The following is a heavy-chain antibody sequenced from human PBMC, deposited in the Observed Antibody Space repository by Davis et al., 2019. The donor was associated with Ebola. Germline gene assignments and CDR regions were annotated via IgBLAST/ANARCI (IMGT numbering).Heavy chain of an antibody. CDR1: GFTFDDYA. V-gene: IGHV3-20*04. CDR3: ATDPYGGNPQSADY. CDR2: INWNGGST. Sequence: GESLKISCAASGFTFDDYAMTWVRQAPGKGLEWVSGINWNGGSTGYADSVKGRFTISRDNSKNTLYLQMNSLRAEDTAVYYCATDPYGGNPQSADYWGQGSLVTVSS. D-gene: IGHD3-16*01. J-gene: IGHJ4*02.